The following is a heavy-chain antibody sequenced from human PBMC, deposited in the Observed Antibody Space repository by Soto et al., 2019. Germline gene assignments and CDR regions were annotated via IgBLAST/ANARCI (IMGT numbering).Heavy chain of an antibody. CDR3: AKDRPRRTSVYFFDY. CDR2: IGVARGNT. V-gene: IGHV1-58*01. Sequence: GPQVKGSWKTSGFTFSKSAVQGVRQALGQRLEWIAWIGVARGNTNYAQNLQGRLSVTRDMSTNTAYMELSSLKLEDSAMYYCAKDRPRRTSVYFFDYWGQGTPVTVSS. CDR1: GFTFSKSA. D-gene: IGHD2-8*01. J-gene: IGHJ4*02.